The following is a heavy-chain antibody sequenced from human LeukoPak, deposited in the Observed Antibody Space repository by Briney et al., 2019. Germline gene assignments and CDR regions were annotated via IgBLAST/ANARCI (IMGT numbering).Heavy chain of an antibody. Sequence: SETLSLTCAVYGGSFSGYYWSWIRQPPGKRLEWIGEINHSGSTNYNPSLKSRVTISVDTSKNQFSLKLSSVTAADTAVYYCARQGSRDGYNLGYFDYWGQGTLVTVSS. D-gene: IGHD5-24*01. CDR1: GGSFSGYY. CDR3: ARQGSRDGYNLGYFDY. V-gene: IGHV4-34*01. CDR2: INHSGST. J-gene: IGHJ4*02.